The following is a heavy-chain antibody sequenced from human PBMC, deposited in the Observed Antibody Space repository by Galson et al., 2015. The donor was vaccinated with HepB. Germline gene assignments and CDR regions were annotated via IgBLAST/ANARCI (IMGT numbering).Heavy chain of an antibody. D-gene: IGHD3-3*01. CDR2: INDSGST. CDR3: ARAVYQGFWNGFGP. CDR1: GGSFSTYS. V-gene: IGHV4-34*01. Sequence: SETLSLTCAVYGGSFSTYSWSWIRQPPGKGLEWIGEINDSGSTSYNPSLKSRVTISLDTSRKRFSLKLSSVTAADTAVYYCARAVYQGFWNGFGPWGQGTPVTVSS. J-gene: IGHJ5*02.